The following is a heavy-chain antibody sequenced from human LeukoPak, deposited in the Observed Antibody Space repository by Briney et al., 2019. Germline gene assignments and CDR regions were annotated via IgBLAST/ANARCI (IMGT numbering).Heavy chain of an antibody. V-gene: IGHV4-61*02. CDR3: AREGVAARLTFWFDP. J-gene: IGHJ5*02. D-gene: IGHD6-6*01. CDR2: IYTSGST. Sequence: SSETLSLTCTVSGGSISSGSYYWSWIRQPAGKGLEWIGRIYTSGSTNYNPSLKSRVTISVDTSKNQFSLKLSSVTAADTAVYYCAREGVAARLTFWFDPWGQGTLVTVSS. CDR1: GGSISSGSYY.